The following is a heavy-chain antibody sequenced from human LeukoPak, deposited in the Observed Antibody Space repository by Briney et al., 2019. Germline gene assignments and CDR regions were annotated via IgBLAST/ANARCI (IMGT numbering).Heavy chain of an antibody. CDR2: IYTSGST. Sequence: PSQTLSLTCTVSGGSISSGSYYWSWIRQPAGKGLEWIGRIYTSGSTNYNPSLKGRVTISVDTSRNQFSLKLSSVTAADTAVYYCARDRQAVLRFLEWSTDYYYYYGMDVWGQGTTVTVSS. CDR1: GGSISSGSYY. CDR3: ARDRQAVLRFLEWSTDYYYYYGMDV. J-gene: IGHJ6*02. V-gene: IGHV4-61*02. D-gene: IGHD3-3*01.